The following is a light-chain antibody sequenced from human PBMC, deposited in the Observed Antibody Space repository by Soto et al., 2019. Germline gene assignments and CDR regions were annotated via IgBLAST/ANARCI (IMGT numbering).Light chain of an antibody. V-gene: IGKV3-11*01. CDR3: QQRTNWPLIS. J-gene: IGKJ5*01. CDR1: QSISYY. Sequence: EIVLTQSPATLSLSPGERVTLSCRASQSISYYLAWYQQKPGQAPRLLIYYASSRAAGIPARFSGSGSGTDFTLTISSLEPEDSAVYYCQQRTNWPLISFGQGTRVEIK. CDR2: YAS.